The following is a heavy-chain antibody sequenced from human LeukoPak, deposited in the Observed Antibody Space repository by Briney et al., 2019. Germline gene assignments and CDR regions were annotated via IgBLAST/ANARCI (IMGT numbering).Heavy chain of an antibody. J-gene: IGHJ4*02. V-gene: IGHV1-2*02. CDR2: INPNSGGT. CDR1: GYTFTGYY. CDR3: AKGGWGSGWYFDY. Sequence: ASVKVSCKASGYTFTGYYLHWVRQAPGQGLEWMGWINPNSGGTNYAQKFQGRVTMTRDTSISTAYMELSRLRSDDTAVYYCAKGGWGSGWYFDYWGQGTLVTVSS. D-gene: IGHD6-19*01.